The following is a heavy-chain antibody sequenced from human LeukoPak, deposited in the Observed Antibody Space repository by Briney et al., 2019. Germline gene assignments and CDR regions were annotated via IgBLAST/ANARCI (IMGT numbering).Heavy chain of an antibody. J-gene: IGHJ6*03. CDR1: GFTFGTNY. V-gene: IGHV3-53*01. CDR3: ARVPYGNYHYYYMDV. CDR2: IYSGSST. Sequence: PGGSLRLSCAASGFTFGTNYMSWVRQAPGKGLEWVSLIYSGSSTYYANSVKGRFTISRDNSKNTVYLQMNSLRAEDTAVYYCARVPYGNYHYYYMDVWGKGTTVTVSS. D-gene: IGHD3-10*01.